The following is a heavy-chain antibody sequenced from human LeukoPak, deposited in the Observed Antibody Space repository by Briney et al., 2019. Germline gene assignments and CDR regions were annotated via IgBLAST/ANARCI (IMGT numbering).Heavy chain of an antibody. CDR2: IYYSGST. J-gene: IGHJ4*02. V-gene: IGHV4-59*08. CDR3: ARGHSSSWYGY. CDR1: GGSISSYY. Sequence: SETLSLTCAVSGGSISSYYWSWIRQPPGKGLEWIGYIYYSGSTNYNPSLKSRVTISVDTSKNQFSLKLSSVTAADTAVHYCARGHSSSWYGYWGQGTLVTVSS. D-gene: IGHD6-13*01.